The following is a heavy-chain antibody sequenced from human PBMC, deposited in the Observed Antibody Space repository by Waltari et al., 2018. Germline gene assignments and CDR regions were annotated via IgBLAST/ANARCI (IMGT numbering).Heavy chain of an antibody. CDR1: GFTFSSYG. Sequence: QVQLVESGGGVVQPGRSLRLSCAGSGFTFSSYGIHWVSQAPGKGLEWVVVIWYDGGSKYYADSVKGRFTISRDNSKNTLYVQMNSLRAEDTAVYYCARGSGSNGGYYFDYWGQGTLVTVSS. V-gene: IGHV3-33*01. D-gene: IGHD1-26*01. CDR2: IWYDGGSK. J-gene: IGHJ4*02. CDR3: ARGSGSNGGYYFDY.